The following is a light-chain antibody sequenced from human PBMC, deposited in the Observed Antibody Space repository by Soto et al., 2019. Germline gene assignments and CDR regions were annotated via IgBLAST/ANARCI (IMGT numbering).Light chain of an antibody. Sequence: GLTQSPLSLPVTPGEPASISCRSSQSLLHSDGYNYLDWVLQRAGQSPQVLIYLGSNRAPGVPDRFSGSGSGTDFTLKISRVGAEDVGVYYCMQALQAPLTFCGGTEVEIK. CDR3: MQALQAPLT. J-gene: IGKJ4*01. CDR1: QSLLHSDGYNY. CDR2: LGS. V-gene: IGKV2-28*01.